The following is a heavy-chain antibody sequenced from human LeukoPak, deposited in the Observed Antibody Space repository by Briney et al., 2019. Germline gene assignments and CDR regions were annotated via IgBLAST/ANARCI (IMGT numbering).Heavy chain of an antibody. CDR1: GGSISSYY. D-gene: IGHD3-10*01. CDR3: SFNLGSGSYAFDI. V-gene: IGHV4-59*12. Sequence: SETLSLTCTVSGGSISSYYWSWIRRPPGKGLEWIGYIYYSGSTNYNPSLKSRVTISVDTSKNQFSLKLSSVTAADTAVYYCSFNLGSGSYAFDIWGQGTMVTVSS. CDR2: IYYSGST. J-gene: IGHJ3*02.